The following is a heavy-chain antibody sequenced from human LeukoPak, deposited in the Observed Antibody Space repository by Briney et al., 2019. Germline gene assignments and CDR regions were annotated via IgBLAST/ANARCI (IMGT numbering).Heavy chain of an antibody. CDR1: GFSFSHAW. D-gene: IGHD2-15*01. CDR2: IKSKIDGGTT. J-gene: IGHJ3*02. Sequence: GGSLRLSCAASGFSFSHAWMSWVRQAPGKGLEWVGRIKSKIDGGTTDYAAPVKGRFTISRDDSKNTLYLQMNSLKTEDTAVYYCTTALVVAATYHSDAFDIWGQGTMVTVSS. V-gene: IGHV3-15*01. CDR3: TTALVVAATYHSDAFDI.